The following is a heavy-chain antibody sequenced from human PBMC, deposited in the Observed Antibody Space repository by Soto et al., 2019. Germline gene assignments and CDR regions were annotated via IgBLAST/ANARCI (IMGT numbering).Heavy chain of an antibody. J-gene: IGHJ5*02. Sequence: GGSLRLSCAASGFTFSSYGMHWVRQAPGKGLEWVAVISYDGSNKYYADSVKGRFTISKDNSKNTLYLQMNSLRAEDTAVYYCAKDSWAAYYDMVESPSPNWFDPWGQGTLVTVSS. CDR3: AKDSWAAYYDMVESPSPNWFDP. D-gene: IGHD3-9*01. V-gene: IGHV3-30*18. CDR2: ISYDGSNK. CDR1: GFTFSSYG.